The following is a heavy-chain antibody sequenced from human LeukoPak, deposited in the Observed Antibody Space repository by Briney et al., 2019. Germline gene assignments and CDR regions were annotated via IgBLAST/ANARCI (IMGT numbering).Heavy chain of an antibody. D-gene: IGHD3-22*01. CDR2: ISSNGGST. Sequence: PGGSLRLSCSASGFTFSGYAMHWVRQAPGKGLEYVSAISSNGGSTYYADSVKGRFTISRDNSKNTLYLQMSSLRAEDTAVYYCVKGEGITMIVVVTSFDYWGQGTLVTVSS. CDR3: VKGEGITMIVVVTSFDY. CDR1: GFTFSGYA. V-gene: IGHV3-64D*06. J-gene: IGHJ4*02.